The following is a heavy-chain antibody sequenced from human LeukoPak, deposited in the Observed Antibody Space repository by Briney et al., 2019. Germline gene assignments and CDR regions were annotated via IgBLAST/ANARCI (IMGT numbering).Heavy chain of an antibody. D-gene: IGHD5-24*01. CDR1: GLTLSSYG. V-gene: IGHV3-30*03. Sequence: GGPLRLSCAASGLTLSSYGMHWVRQAPGKGLGWVAVISYDGSNKYYADSVKGRFTISRDNSKNTLYLQMNSLRAEDTAVYYCARDHKGGDGADAFDIWGHGTLVTVSS. CDR2: ISYDGSNK. CDR3: ARDHKGGDGADAFDI. J-gene: IGHJ3*02.